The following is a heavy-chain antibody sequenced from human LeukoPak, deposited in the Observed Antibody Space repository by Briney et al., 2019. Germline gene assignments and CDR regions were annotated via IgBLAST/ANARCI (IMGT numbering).Heavy chain of an antibody. D-gene: IGHD1-14*01. CDR3: AKDLTARYKTPPSRAFDI. V-gene: IGHV3-23*01. Sequence: VGSLRLSCAVSGLTFSSYGMNWVRQAPGRGVEWGSAIIGSAGSTYYADSVKGRFTISRDNSRKRLFLQMNGLSAEATALYYCAKDLTARYKTPPSRAFDIWGQGTMVTVYS. CDR2: IIGSAGST. J-gene: IGHJ3*02. CDR1: GLTFSSYG.